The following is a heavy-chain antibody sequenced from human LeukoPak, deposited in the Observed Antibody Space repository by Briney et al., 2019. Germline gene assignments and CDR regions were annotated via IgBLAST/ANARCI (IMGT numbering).Heavy chain of an antibody. V-gene: IGHV3-23*01. CDR2: ISGSGGST. CDR1: GFTFSSYA. J-gene: IGHJ4*02. D-gene: IGHD6-13*01. CDR3: ARDPNSSSWTRGGYFDY. Sequence: GGSLRLSCAASGFTFSSYAMSWVRQAPGKGLEWVSAISGSGGSTYYADSVKGRFTISRDNSKNTLYLQMNSLRAEDTAVYYCARDPNSSSWTRGGYFDYWGQGTLVTVSS.